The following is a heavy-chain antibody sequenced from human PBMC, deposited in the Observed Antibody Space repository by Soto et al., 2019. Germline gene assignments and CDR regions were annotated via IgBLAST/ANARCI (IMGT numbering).Heavy chain of an antibody. V-gene: IGHV4-4*02. Sequence: QVQLQESGPGLVEPSGTLSLTCGVSGVAISSDNWWSWVRQPPGKGLEWIGEIHSSGTVTQSPSSKRRVTFSVYKANNQVADKPSSVTAADTAVYSCASGKDYLGGRYDDRVDVWGPGTMVSVSS. CDR3: ASGKDYLGGRYDDRVDV. D-gene: IGHD3-16*01. CDR1: GVAISSDNW. J-gene: IGHJ3*01. CDR2: IHSSGTV.